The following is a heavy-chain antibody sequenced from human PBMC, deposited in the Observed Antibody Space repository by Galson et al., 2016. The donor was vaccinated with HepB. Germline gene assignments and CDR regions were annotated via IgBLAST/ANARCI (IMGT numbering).Heavy chain of an antibody. J-gene: IGHJ4*02. CDR2: IQHDGTKQ. V-gene: IGHV3-7*01. CDR1: GFTFSRYW. Sequence: SLRLSCAASGFTFSRYWMNWVRQAPGKGLEWVANIQHDGTKQYYVDSVKGRFAISRDNAKNSLYLQMNSLRVEDTALYYCARDEGTALDCFYGGQGILVTVST. D-gene: IGHD2-21*02. CDR3: ARDEGTALDCFY.